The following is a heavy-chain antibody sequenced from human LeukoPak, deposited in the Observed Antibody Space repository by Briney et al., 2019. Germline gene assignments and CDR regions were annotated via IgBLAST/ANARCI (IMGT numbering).Heavy chain of an antibody. V-gene: IGHV4-59*08. CDR3: ARHHGLQSSAWQWGPKPNYHHGMDV. J-gene: IGHJ6*02. D-gene: IGHD6-19*01. CDR1: GASLTSDF. Sequence: SEALSLTRTLSGASLTSDFWDWLRQSPGEGRERIGYIYDTGGTRYNPTLTGPVTISADRSKNQFSLKLTSVTAADPAVYYCARHHGLQSSAWQWGPKPNYHHGMDVWGQGTTVTVSS. CDR2: IYDTGGT.